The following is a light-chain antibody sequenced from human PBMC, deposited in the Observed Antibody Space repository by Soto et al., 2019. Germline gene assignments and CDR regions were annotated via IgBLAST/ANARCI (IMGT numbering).Light chain of an antibody. CDR3: QHYGISSPVT. V-gene: IGKV3-11*01. CDR1: QSVSSY. J-gene: IGKJ5*01. CDR2: DAS. Sequence: EIVLTQSPSTLSLSPGERATLSCRASQSVSSYLAWYQQKPGQAPRLLIYDASNRATGIPDRFSGSGSGTDFTLTISILEPEAFAVYPCQHYGISSPVTFGQGTRLEIK.